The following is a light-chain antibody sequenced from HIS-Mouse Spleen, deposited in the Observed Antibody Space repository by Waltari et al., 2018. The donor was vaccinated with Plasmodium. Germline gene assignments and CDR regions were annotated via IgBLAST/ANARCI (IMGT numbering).Light chain of an antibody. Sequence: EIVLTQSPGTLSLSPGERATLSCRASQSVSSSYLAWYQQKPGQAPRLRIYGASSRATGIPDGFSGSGSGTDFTLTISRLEPEDFAVYYCQQYGSSPWTFGQGTKVEIK. V-gene: IGKV3-20*01. CDR2: GAS. CDR1: QSVSSSY. CDR3: QQYGSSPWT. J-gene: IGKJ1*01.